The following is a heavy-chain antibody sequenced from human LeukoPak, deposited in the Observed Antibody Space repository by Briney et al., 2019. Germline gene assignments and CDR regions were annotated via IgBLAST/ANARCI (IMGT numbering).Heavy chain of an antibody. CDR2: IYYSGNT. CDR1: GDSIRTGSYY. V-gene: IGHV4-39*01. J-gene: IGHJ4*02. D-gene: IGHD3-22*01. CDR3: ARQFYHDSSGADY. Sequence: PSETLSLTCTVSGDSIRTGSYYWGWIRQPPGKGLEWIGSIYYSGNTYYNPSLKSRVAISMDTSKNQFSLKLTSVTAADTAVYYCARQFYHDSSGADYWGQGALVTVSS.